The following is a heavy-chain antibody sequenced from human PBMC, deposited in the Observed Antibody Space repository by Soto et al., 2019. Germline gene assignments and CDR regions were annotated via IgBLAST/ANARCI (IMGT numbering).Heavy chain of an antibody. CDR1: GFTFSAYG. D-gene: IGHD1-1*01. Sequence: QPGGSLRFSCAVSGFTFSAYGMHLVRQVPGKGLTCVSRISGDGSTATYADSVKGRFVISRDKAKNRLYLEMNTLTVDDSGLYYCARGPRVSSTGTGAHWGRGNLVTVSS. CDR3: ARGPRVSSTGTGAH. J-gene: IGHJ4*02. CDR2: ISGDGSTA. V-gene: IGHV3-74*01.